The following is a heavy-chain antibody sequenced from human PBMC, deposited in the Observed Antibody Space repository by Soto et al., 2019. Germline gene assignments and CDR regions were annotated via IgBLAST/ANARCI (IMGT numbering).Heavy chain of an antibody. CDR2: INHSGST. Sequence: QVQLQQWGAGLLKPSETLSLTCAVYGGSFSGYYWSWIRQPPGKGLEWIGEINHSGSTNYNPSLKSRVTISVDTSKNQFSLKLSSVTAADTAVHYCARERPYSSSWYHDYWGQGTLVTVSS. V-gene: IGHV4-34*01. CDR3: ARERPYSSSWYHDY. CDR1: GGSFSGYY. J-gene: IGHJ4*02. D-gene: IGHD6-13*01.